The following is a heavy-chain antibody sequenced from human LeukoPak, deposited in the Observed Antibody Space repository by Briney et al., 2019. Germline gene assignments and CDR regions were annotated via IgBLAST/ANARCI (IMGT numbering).Heavy chain of an antibody. V-gene: IGHV3-74*01. Sequence: PGGSLRLSCAASGFTFSSYEMNWVRQAPGKGLVWVSRINSDGSSTSYADSVKGRFTISRDNAKNTLYLQMNSLRAEDTAVYYCARGNYGDHRPTYYYYYMDVWGKGTTVTVSS. CDR2: INSDGSST. CDR3: ARGNYGDHRPTYYYYYMDV. D-gene: IGHD4-17*01. J-gene: IGHJ6*03. CDR1: GFTFSSYE.